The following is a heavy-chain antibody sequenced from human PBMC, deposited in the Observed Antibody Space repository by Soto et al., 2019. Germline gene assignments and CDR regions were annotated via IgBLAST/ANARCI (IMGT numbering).Heavy chain of an antibody. CDR2: ISCGGGST. Sequence: GGSLRLCCAASGVTFSSYAMSWVRLAPGKGLEWVSAISCGGGSTYYADSVKGRFTISRDNSKNTLYLQMNSLRAEETAVYYCAKDSGIAVADLHHPSYYTHFRGQAPIVTVSS. V-gene: IGHV3-23*01. D-gene: IGHD6-19*01. CDR1: GVTFSSYA. J-gene: IGHJ1*01. CDR3: AKDSGIAVADLHHPSYYTHF.